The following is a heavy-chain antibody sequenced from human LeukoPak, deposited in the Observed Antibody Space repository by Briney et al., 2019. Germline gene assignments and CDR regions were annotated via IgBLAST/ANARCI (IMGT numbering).Heavy chain of an antibody. Sequence: GRSLRLSCAASGFTFDDYAMHWVRHAPGKGLEWVSGISWNSGSIGYADSVKGRFTISRDNAKNSLYLQMNSLRAEDTAVYYCARYGEDFDWLPYYYYYMDVWGKGTTVTVSS. V-gene: IGHV3-9*01. CDR3: ARYGEDFDWLPYYYYYMDV. D-gene: IGHD3-9*01. J-gene: IGHJ6*03. CDR2: ISWNSGSI. CDR1: GFTFDDYA.